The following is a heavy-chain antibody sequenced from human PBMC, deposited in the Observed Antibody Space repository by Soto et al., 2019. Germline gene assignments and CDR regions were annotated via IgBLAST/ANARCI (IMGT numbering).Heavy chain of an antibody. CDR2: ISAYNGNT. CDR1: GYTFTSYG. CDR3: ARDPYGSGSGYGMDV. Sequence: GASVKVSCKASGYTFTSYGISWVRQAPGQGLEWMGWISAYNGNTNYAQKLQGRVTMTTDTSTSTAYMELRSLRSDDTAVYYCARDPYGSGSGYGMDVWGQGTTVTVSS. D-gene: IGHD3-10*01. V-gene: IGHV1-18*01. J-gene: IGHJ6*02.